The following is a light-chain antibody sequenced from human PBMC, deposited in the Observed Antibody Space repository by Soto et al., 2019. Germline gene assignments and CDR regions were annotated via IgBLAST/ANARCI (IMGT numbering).Light chain of an antibody. V-gene: IGKV3-20*01. CDR3: QQYGESAPRYT. CDR1: QSITKNY. CDR2: LAS. J-gene: IGKJ2*01. Sequence: EVVLAQSPGTLSLSPGERATLSCRASQSITKNYLSWYQQKPGQAPRLLIYLASTRAAGIPDRFSGSGSGTDFTLTISRLEPEDFAVYYCQQYGESAPRYTFGQGTKLEI.